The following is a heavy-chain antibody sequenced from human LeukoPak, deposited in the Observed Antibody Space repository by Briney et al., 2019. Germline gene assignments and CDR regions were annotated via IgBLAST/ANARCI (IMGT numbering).Heavy chain of an antibody. D-gene: IGHD3-22*01. Sequence: ASVKVSCTASGYTFTSYGISWVRQAPGQGLEWMGWISAYNGNTNYAQKLQGRVTMTTDTSTSTAYMELRSLRSDDTAVYYCARDISDSSGPNWFDPWGQGTLVTVSS. CDR2: ISAYNGNT. CDR1: GYTFTSYG. V-gene: IGHV1-18*01. J-gene: IGHJ5*02. CDR3: ARDISDSSGPNWFDP.